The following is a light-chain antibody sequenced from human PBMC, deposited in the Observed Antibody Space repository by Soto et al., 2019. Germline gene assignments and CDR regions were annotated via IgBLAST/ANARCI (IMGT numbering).Light chain of an antibody. V-gene: IGKV3-20*01. CDR2: GAS. Sequence: EIVLTQSPGTLSSSPGQRATLSCRASQSVSGSYLAWYQQKPGQAPRLLIYGASSRATGIPDRFSGSGSGTDFTLTISRLEPEDFAVYYCQQYGSSGTFGQGTKVDIK. CDR3: QQYGSSGT. J-gene: IGKJ1*01. CDR1: QSVSGSY.